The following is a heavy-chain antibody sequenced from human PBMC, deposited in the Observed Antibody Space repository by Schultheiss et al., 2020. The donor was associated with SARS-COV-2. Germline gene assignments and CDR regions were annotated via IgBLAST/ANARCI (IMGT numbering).Heavy chain of an antibody. Sequence: ASVKVSCKASGYTFTSYYMHWVRQAPGQGLEWMGWISAYNGNTNYAQKLQGWVTMTRDTSISTAYMELSRLRSEDTAVYYCARVKSSSWYFGWFDPWGQGTLVTAPQ. CDR1: GYTFTSYY. V-gene: IGHV1-2*04. CDR2: ISAYNGNT. J-gene: IGHJ5*02. D-gene: IGHD6-13*01. CDR3: ARVKSSSWYFGWFDP.